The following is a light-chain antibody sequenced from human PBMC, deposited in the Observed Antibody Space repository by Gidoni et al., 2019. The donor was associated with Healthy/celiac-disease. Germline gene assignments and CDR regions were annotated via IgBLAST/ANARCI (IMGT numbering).Light chain of an antibody. CDR2: GAS. V-gene: IGKV3-15*01. CDR3: QQYNNWPETYT. Sequence: EIVMTQSPATLSVSPGERATLSCRASQSVSSNLAWYQQKPGQAPRLLIYGASTRATGIPARFSGSGSGTEFTLTISSLQSEDLAVYYCQQYNNWPETYTFGQGTKLEIK. CDR1: QSVSSN. J-gene: IGKJ2*01.